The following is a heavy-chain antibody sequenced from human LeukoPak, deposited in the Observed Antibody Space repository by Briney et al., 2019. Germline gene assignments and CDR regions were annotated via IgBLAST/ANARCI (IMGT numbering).Heavy chain of an antibody. V-gene: IGHV3-21*01. CDR1: GFTFSSYS. CDR2: ISSSSSYI. CDR3: ARVWRAKGGYSGYDSARGCFDY. J-gene: IGHJ4*02. Sequence: TGGSLRLSCAASGFTFSSYSMNWVRQAPGKGLEWVSPISSSSSYIYYADSVKGRFTISRDNAKNSLYLQMNSLRAEDTAVYYCARVWRAKGGYSGYDSARGCFDYWGQGTLVTVSS. D-gene: IGHD5-12*01.